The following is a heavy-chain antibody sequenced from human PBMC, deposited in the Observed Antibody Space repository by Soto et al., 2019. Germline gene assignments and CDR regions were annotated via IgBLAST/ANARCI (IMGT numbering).Heavy chain of an antibody. J-gene: IGHJ6*03. V-gene: IGHV1-8*01. Sequence: ASVKVSCKASGYTFSSYDINWVRQATGQGLEWMGWMNPNSGNTGYAQKFQGRVTMTRNTSISTAYMELSSLTSEDTAVYYCARGIRYQLLGYYYYYMDVWAKENTVPVSS. CDR2: MNPNSGNT. D-gene: IGHD2-2*01. CDR3: ARGIRYQLLGYYYYYMDV. CDR1: GYTFSSYD.